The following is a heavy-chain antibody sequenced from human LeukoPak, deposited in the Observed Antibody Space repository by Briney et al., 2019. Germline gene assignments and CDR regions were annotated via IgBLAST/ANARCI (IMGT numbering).Heavy chain of an antibody. V-gene: IGHV1-24*01. J-gene: IGHJ5*02. CDR3: ATEAKYYYGSGTPLGFDP. CDR2: FDPEDGET. D-gene: IGHD3-10*01. CDR1: GYTLTELS. Sequence: ASVKVSCKVSGYTLTELSMHWVRQAPGKGLEWMGVFDPEDGETIYAQKFQGRVTMTEDTSTDTAYMELSSLRSEDTAVYYCATEAKYYYGSGTPLGFDPWGQGTLVTVSS.